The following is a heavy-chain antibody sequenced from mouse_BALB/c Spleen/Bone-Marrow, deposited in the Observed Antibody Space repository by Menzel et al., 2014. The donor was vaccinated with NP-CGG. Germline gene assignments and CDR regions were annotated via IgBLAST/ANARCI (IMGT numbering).Heavy chain of an antibody. J-gene: IGHJ4*01. CDR2: INPYNDGT. V-gene: IGHV1-14*01. CDR1: GYTFTSYV. D-gene: IGHD2-4*01. CDR3: TRGVYYDYDEGAMDY. Sequence: LQESGPEPVKPGASVKMSCKASGYTFTSYVMHWVKQKPGQGLEWIGYINPYNDGTKYNEKFKGKATLTSDKSSSTAYMELSSLTSEDSAVYYCTRGVYYDYDEGAMDYWGQGSSVTDSS.